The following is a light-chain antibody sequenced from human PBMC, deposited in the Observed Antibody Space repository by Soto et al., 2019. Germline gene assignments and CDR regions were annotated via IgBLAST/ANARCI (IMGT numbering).Light chain of an antibody. J-gene: IGLJ1*01. CDR3: SSYTPGGSDV. CDR1: SRDVGGYNS. CDR2: DVS. V-gene: IGLV2-14*01. Sequence: QSALTQPASVSGSPGLSIAISCTGTSRDVGGYNSVSWYQQQPGKVPKLMIYDVSNRPSGVSNRFSGSKSGNTASLTISGLQAEDEGDYYCSSYTPGGSDVFGTGTKLTVL.